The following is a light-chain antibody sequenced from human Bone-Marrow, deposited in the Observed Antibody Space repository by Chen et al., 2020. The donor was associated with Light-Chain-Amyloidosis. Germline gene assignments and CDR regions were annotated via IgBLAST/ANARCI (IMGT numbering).Light chain of an antibody. CDR1: RSDIGGYQY. J-gene: IGLJ1*01. V-gene: IGLV2-14*03. Sequence: QSALTQPASVSGSPGQSITISCTGTRSDIGGYQYVSWYQQHPGEAPKLMIYDVSRRPSGVSNRFSGSKSGNTASLTISGLQAEDEADYYCSSYTPRTTLYVFGPGTKVTVL. CDR2: DVS. CDR3: SSYTPRTTLYV.